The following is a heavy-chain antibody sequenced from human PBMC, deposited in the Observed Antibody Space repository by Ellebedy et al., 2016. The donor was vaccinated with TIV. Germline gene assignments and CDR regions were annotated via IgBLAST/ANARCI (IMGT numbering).Heavy chain of an antibody. D-gene: IGHD3-22*01. CDR2: IYYSGST. J-gene: IGHJ4*02. Sequence: SETLSLTXTVSGGSISSSSYYWGWIRQPPGKGLEWIGSIYYSGSTYYNPSLKSRVTISVDTSKNQFSLKLSSVTAADTAVYYCARQPFITMIVVVINYFDYWGQGTLVTVSS. V-gene: IGHV4-39*01. CDR1: GGSISSSSYY. CDR3: ARQPFITMIVVVINYFDY.